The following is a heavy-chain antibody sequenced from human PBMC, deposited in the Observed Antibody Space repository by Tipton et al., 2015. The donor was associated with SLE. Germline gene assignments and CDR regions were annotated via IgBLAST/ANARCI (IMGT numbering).Heavy chain of an antibody. CDR1: GYSFTSYW. Sequence: QLVQSGAEVKKPGEFLKISCKGSGYSFTSYWIGWVRPMPGQGLAWMGIVYPGDSDTSYSPSFQDQVSFSADKSRCPASPQWSSLMSSDTALYYCARRFMVVVPAAIGGPFCYWGQVSRVTVS. CDR3: ARRFMVVVPAAIGGPFCY. D-gene: IGHD2-2*01. CDR2: VYPGDSDT. J-gene: IGHJ4*02. V-gene: IGHV5-51*03.